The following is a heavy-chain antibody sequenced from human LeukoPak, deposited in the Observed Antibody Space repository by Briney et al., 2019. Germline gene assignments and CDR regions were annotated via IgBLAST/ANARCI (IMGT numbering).Heavy chain of an antibody. CDR3: AKGNHQLRYFDWSPGAVDY. Sequence: GGSLRLSCAASGFTFSSYAMSWVRQAPGKGLEWVSAISGSDGSTYYADSVKGRFTISRDNSKNTLYLQMNSLRAEDTAVYYCAKGNHQLRYFDWSPGAVDYWGQGTLVTVSS. CDR1: GFTFSSYA. CDR2: ISGSDGST. J-gene: IGHJ4*02. D-gene: IGHD3-9*01. V-gene: IGHV3-23*01.